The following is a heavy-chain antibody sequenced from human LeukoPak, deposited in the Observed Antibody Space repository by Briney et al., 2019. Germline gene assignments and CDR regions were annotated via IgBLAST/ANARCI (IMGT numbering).Heavy chain of an antibody. CDR3: TTEGYYYDSSGYPLWVD. D-gene: IGHD3-22*01. CDR2: IKSKTDGGTT. CDR1: GSTFSNAW. J-gene: IGHJ4*02. Sequence: GGSLRLSCAASGSTFSNAWMSWVRQAPGKGLEWVGRIKSKTDGGTTDYAAPVKGRFTISRDDSKNTLYLQMNSLKTEDTAVYYCTTEGYYYDSSGYPLWVDWGQGTLVTVSS. V-gene: IGHV3-15*01.